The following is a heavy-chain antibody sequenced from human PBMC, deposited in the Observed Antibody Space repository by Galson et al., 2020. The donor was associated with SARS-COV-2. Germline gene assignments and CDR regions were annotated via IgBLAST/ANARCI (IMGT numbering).Heavy chain of an antibody. CDR3: ARLRYYDVLTGYIVDV. CDR2: INPKSGGT. V-gene: IGHV1-2*02. CDR1: RYTFTDYY. J-gene: IGHJ6*02. Sequence: ASVQVSFKASRYTFTDYYIHWVRQAPGQGLEWMGWINPKSGGTNYAQKFEGRVTMTRDTSITTAYMELSRLRADDTAVYYCARLRYYDVLTGYIVDVWGQGTMVTVSS. D-gene: IGHD3-9*01.